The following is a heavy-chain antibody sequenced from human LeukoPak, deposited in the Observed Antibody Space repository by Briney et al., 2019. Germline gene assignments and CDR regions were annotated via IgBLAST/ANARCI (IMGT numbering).Heavy chain of an antibody. CDR3: AKRLRQRRSSSWPYYYDSSGYDAFDI. V-gene: IGHV3-23*01. CDR1: GFTFSSYA. D-gene: IGHD3-22*01. J-gene: IGHJ3*02. CDR2: ISGSGGST. Sequence: PGGSLRLSCAASGFTFSSYAMSRVRQAPGKGLEWVSAISGSGGSTYYADSVKGRFTISRDNSKNTLYLQMNSLRAEDTAVYYCAKRLRQRRSSSWPYYYDSSGYDAFDIWGQGTMVTVSS.